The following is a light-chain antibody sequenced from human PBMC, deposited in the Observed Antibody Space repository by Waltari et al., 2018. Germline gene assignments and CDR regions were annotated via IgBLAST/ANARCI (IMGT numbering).Light chain of an antibody. J-gene: IGLJ2*01. V-gene: IGLV2-23*02. CDR1: RSDVGTYNL. CDR3: CSYAGSITYVV. CDR2: EVS. Sequence: QSALTQPASVSGSPGQSITISCIGTRSDVGTYNLLSWYQQHPGNAPKLMIYEVSKRPAGVSYRFSGSKSGNTASLTISGLQAEDEADYYCCSYAGSITYVVFGGGTELTVL.